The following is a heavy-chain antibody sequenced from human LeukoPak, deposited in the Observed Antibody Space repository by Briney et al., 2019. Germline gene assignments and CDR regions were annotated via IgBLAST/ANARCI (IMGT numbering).Heavy chain of an antibody. CDR2: IYYSGST. Sequence: TLSLTCTVSGGSISSGGYYWSWIRQHPGKGLEWIGYIYYSGSTYYNPSLKSRVTISVDTSKNQFSLKLSSVTAADTAAYYCARVEESYCSSTSCYRGEDYYYYMDVWGKGTTVTVSS. CDR3: ARVEESYCSSTSCYRGEDYYYYMDV. J-gene: IGHJ6*03. V-gene: IGHV4-31*03. D-gene: IGHD2-2*02. CDR1: GGSISSGGYY.